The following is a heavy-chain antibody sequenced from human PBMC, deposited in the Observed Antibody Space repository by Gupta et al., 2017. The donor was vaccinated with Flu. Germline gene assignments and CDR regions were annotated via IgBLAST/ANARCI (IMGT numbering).Heavy chain of an antibody. CDR2: ISWNSGSI. CDR3: AKARSGYSSSWYVMDY. V-gene: IGHV3-9*01. D-gene: IGHD6-13*01. J-gene: IGHJ4*02. CDR1: GFTFDDYA. Sequence: EVQLVESGGGLVQPGRSLRLSCAASGFTFDDYAMHWVRQAPGKGLEWVSGISWNSGSIGYADSVKGRFTISRDNAKNSLYLQMNSLRAEDTALYYCAKARSGYSSSWYVMDYWGQGTLVSVSS.